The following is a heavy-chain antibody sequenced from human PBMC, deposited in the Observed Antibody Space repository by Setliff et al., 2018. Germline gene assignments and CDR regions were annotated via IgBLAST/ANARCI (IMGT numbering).Heavy chain of an antibody. CDR1: GYSISSGYY. CDR3: AEGGYRAVGNAFDI. D-gene: IGHD3-22*01. V-gene: IGHV4-38-2*01. Sequence: ASETLSLTCAVSGYSISSGYYWGWIRQPPGKGLEWIGSIYHSGSTYYNPSLKSRVTISVDTSKNQFSLKLSSVTAADTAVYYCAEGGYRAVGNAFDIWGQGTMVTVSS. J-gene: IGHJ3*02. CDR2: IYHSGST.